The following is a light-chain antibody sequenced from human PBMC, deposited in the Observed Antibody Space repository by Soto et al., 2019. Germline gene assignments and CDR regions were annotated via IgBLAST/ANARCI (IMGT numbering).Light chain of an antibody. J-gene: IGLJ2*01. CDR3: SSYTSSSTLVV. V-gene: IGLV2-14*01. CDR1: SSDVGGYNY. Sequence: QSALTQPASVSGSPGQSITTSCTGTSSDVGGYNYVSWYQQHPGKAPKLMIYDVSNRPSGVSNRFSGSKSGNTASLTISGLQAEHEADYYCSSYTSSSTLVVFGGGTKLTVL. CDR2: DVS.